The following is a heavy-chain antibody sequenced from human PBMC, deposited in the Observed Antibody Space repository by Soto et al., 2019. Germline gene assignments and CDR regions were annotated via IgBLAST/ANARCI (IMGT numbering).Heavy chain of an antibody. J-gene: IGHJ4*02. CDR3: ASSARGIYGDYN. CDR1: GFTFSSYW. CDR2: INSDGSST. V-gene: IGHV3-74*01. Sequence: EVQLVESGGGLVQPGGSLRLSCEASGFTFSSYWIHWVRQVLGKGLVWVSRINSDGSSTNYADSVKGRFTISRDNAKNTVHLQMNSLRAEDTAVYYCASSARGIYGDYNWGQGTLVTVSS. D-gene: IGHD4-17*01.